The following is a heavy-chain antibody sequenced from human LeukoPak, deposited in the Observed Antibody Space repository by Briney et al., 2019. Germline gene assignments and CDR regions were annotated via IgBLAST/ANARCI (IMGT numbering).Heavy chain of an antibody. Sequence: GGSLRLSCAASGFTFGDYSMHWVRQAPGKGLKWVSLISGDGDIKYYADSVKGRFTISRDNAKKSLYLQMISLRDEDTAVYYCARATSTAWFDYWGQGTLVTVSS. CDR2: ISGDGDIK. D-gene: IGHD6-6*01. J-gene: IGHJ4*02. V-gene: IGHV3-43*02. CDR3: ARATSTAWFDY. CDR1: GFTFGDYS.